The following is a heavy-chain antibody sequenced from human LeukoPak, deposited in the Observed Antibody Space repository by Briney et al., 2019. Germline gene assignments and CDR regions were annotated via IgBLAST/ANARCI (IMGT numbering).Heavy chain of an antibody. V-gene: IGHV4-59*01. Sequence: TSETLSLTCTVSGGSISSYYWSWIRQPPGKGLEWIGYIYYSGSTNYNPSLKSRVTISVDTSKNQFFLKLSSVTAADSAMYYCARHTIFCSFINCSPFDPWGQGTLVTVSS. D-gene: IGHD3-3*01. J-gene: IGHJ5*02. CDR3: ARHTIFCSFINCSPFDP. CDR2: IYYSGST. CDR1: GGSISSYY.